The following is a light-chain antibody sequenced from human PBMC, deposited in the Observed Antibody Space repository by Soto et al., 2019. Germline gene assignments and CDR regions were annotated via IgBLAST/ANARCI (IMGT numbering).Light chain of an antibody. CDR1: QNINKW. Sequence: DIQMTQSPSTLSASVGDRVTITCRASQNINKWLAWYQQKPGIAPKLLLYRASTLERGVPSRFGGSVSRTDVTLTISSLQPDDSATYYCQQYYSYYSSTFGQGTKVEIK. CDR3: QQYYSYYSST. CDR2: RAS. J-gene: IGKJ1*01. V-gene: IGKV1-5*03.